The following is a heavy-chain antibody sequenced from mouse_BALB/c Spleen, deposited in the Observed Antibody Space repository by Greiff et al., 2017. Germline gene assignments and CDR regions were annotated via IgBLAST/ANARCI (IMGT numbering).Heavy chain of an antibody. CDR1: GFAFSSYD. Sequence: DVMLVESGGGLVKPGGSLKLSCAASGFAFSSYDMSWVRQTPEKRLEWVAYISSGGGSTYYPDTVKGRFTISRDNAKNTLYLQMSSLKSEDTAMYYCARKTGTEYYAMDYWGQGTSVTVSS. CDR3: ARKTGTEYYAMDY. CDR2: ISSGGGST. D-gene: IGHD4-1*01. J-gene: IGHJ4*01. V-gene: IGHV5-12-1*01.